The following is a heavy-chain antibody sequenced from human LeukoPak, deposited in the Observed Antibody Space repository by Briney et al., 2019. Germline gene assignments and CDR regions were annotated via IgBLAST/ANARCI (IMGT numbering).Heavy chain of an antibody. V-gene: IGHV3-30*18. D-gene: IGHD3-10*01. J-gene: IGHJ4*02. CDR1: GFTFSSYG. Sequence: GGSLRLSCAASGFTFSSYGMHWVRQAPGKGLEWVAVISYDGSNKYYADSVKGRFTISRDNSKNTLYLQTNSLRAEDTAVYYCAKAGGMVLQWFDYWGQGTLVTVSS. CDR3: AKAGGMVLQWFDY. CDR2: ISYDGSNK.